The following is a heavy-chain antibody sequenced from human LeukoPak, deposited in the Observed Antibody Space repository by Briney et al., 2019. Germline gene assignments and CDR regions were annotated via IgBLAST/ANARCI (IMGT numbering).Heavy chain of an antibody. Sequence: PSGTLSLTCGVSGGSVINTNWWTWVRQPPGKGLEWIGEVHLDGRTNYNPSLESRLTMSVDESENQVSLKLTSVTAADTAVYYCARGFYGSGSYSSPGFHAFDVWGQGTMVTVSS. CDR2: VHLDGRT. V-gene: IGHV4-4*02. D-gene: IGHD3-10*01. J-gene: IGHJ3*01. CDR1: GGSVINTNW. CDR3: ARGFYGSGSYSSPGFHAFDV.